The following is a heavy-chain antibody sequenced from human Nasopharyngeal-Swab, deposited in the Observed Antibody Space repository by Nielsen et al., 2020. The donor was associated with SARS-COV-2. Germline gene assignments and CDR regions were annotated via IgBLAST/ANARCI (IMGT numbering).Heavy chain of an antibody. J-gene: IGHJ1*01. D-gene: IGHD6-6*01. CDR2: IYSGGST. CDR3: ATSAARGYFQH. V-gene: IGHV3-53*01. CDR1: GFTVSSNY. Sequence: GESLKISCAASGFTVSSNYMSWVRQAPGKGLEWVSVIYSGGSTYYADSVKGRFTISRDNSKNTLHLQMNSLRAEDTAVYYCATSAARGYFQHWGQGTLVTVSS.